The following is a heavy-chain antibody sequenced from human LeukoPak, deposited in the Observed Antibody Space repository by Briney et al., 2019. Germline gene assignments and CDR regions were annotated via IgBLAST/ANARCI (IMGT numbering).Heavy chain of an antibody. CDR1: GYTVTSYV. D-gene: IGHD3-9*01. V-gene: IGHV1-18*01. CDR2: ISAYNGKT. Sequence: ASVKVSCKASGYTVTSYVISWVRQAPGQGLEWMGGISAYNGKTNYAQKLQGRVTMTTDTSTSTGSRGLWSRRSYDTSMCFCMTADQYYDILTGYDAFDIWGQGTMVTVSS. CDR3: MTADQYYDILTGYDAFDI. J-gene: IGHJ3*02.